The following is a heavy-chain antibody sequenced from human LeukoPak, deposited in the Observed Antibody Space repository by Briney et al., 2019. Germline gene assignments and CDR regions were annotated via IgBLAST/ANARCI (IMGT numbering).Heavy chain of an antibody. CDR1: GYTFTGYY. J-gene: IGHJ4*02. V-gene: IGHV1-2*02. Sequence: ASVKVSCKASGYTFTGYYMHWVRQAPGQGLEWMGWINPNSGGTNYAQKFQGRATMTRDTSISTAYMELSRLRSDDTAVYYCARGGHRGYGSGSYYRFDYWGQGTLVTVSS. CDR3: ARGGHRGYGSGSYYRFDY. D-gene: IGHD3-10*01. CDR2: INPNSGGT.